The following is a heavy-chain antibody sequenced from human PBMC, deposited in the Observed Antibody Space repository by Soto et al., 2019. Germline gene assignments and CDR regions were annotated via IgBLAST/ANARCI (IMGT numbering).Heavy chain of an antibody. J-gene: IGHJ6*02. CDR1: GGTFSSYT. CDR3: ARDAGDWNYERTHYYYYGMDV. Sequence: ASVKVSCKASGGTFSSYTISWVRQAPGQGLEWMGRIIPILGIANYAQKFQGRVTITADKSTSTAYMELSSLRSEDTAVYYCARDAGDWNYERTHYYYYGMDVWGQGTTVTVSS. CDR2: IIPILGIA. V-gene: IGHV1-69*04. D-gene: IGHD1-7*01.